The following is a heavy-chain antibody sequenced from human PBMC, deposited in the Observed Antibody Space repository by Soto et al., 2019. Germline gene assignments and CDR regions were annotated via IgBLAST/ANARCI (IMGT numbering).Heavy chain of an antibody. Sequence: QVQLVESGGGVVQPGRSLRLSCAASGFTFSSYGMYWVRQAPGKGLEWVAVISYDGSNKYYADSVKGRFTISRDNSKNTLYLQMNSLRAEDTAVYYCAKDLRQEGNYYFDYWGQGTLVTVSS. V-gene: IGHV3-30*18. CDR2: ISYDGSNK. J-gene: IGHJ4*02. CDR3: AKDLRQEGNYYFDY. CDR1: GFTFSSYG.